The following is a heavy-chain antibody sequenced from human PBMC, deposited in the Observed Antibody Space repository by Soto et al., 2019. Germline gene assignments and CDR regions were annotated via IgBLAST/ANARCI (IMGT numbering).Heavy chain of an antibody. CDR2: INDSGGDS. J-gene: IGHJ4*02. CDR3: ASGSSDSYPESRIFDC. CDR1: GKNFRSRS. Sequence: GGPLILSCIALGKNFRSRSMLLVCQATGEGLEWVSVINDSGGDSKYADSVRGRFTISRDNSKNTLYLQMSSLRAEDSAVYYGASGSSDSYPESRIFDCWGRGTLVALS. V-gene: IGHV3-23*01. D-gene: IGHD1-26*01.